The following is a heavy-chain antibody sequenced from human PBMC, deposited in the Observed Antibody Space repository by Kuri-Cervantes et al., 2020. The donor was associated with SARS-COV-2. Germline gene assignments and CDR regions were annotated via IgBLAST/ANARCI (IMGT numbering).Heavy chain of an antibody. CDR3: AKDRRRPITSTLQEIYYYGMDV. D-gene: IGHD1-14*01. CDR1: GFSFSNYA. V-gene: IGHV3-30*18. J-gene: IGHJ6*02. Sequence: GESLKISCAASGFSFSNYAMHWVRQAPGKGLEWVAIISYDGGYENYADSVQGRFTISRDNSKVTMYLQMSSLRPEDTAVYYCAKDRRRPITSTLQEIYYYGMDVWGQGTAVTVSS. CDR2: ISYDGGYE.